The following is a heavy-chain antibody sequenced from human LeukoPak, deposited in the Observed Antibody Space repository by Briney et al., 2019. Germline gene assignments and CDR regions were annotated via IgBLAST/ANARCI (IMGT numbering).Heavy chain of an antibody. CDR3: ARGVVYPAWSGPHWSDY. J-gene: IGHJ4*02. CDR1: GFTFSRYW. CDR2: IKEDGSKK. V-gene: IGHV3-7*03. D-gene: IGHD3-3*01. Sequence: GGSLRLSCAASGFTFSRYWMTWVRQAPGKGLEWVANIKEDGSKKNYVDSVKGRFTISRDNAKNSLYLQMNSLRAEDTAVYYCARGVVYPAWSGPHWSDYWGQGALVTVSS.